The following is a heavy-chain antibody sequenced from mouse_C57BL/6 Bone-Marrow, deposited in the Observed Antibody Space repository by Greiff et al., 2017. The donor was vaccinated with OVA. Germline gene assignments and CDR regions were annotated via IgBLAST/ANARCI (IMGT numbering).Heavy chain of an antibody. CDR3: ARTPHYYGSSYDYAVDY. Sequence: QVQLQQSGPGLVQPSQSLSITCTASGFSLTSYGVHWVRQSPGKGLEWLGVIWSGGSTDYNAAFISRLSISKDNSKIHVFFKMNSLPANDTAIYYCARTPHYYGSSYDYAVDYWGRGTSVTVSS. CDR2: IWSGGST. V-gene: IGHV2-2*02. D-gene: IGHD1-1*01. CDR1: GFSLTSYG. J-gene: IGHJ4*01.